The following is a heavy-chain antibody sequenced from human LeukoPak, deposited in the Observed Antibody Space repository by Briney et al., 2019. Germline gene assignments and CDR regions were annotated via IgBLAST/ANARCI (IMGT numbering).Heavy chain of an antibody. CDR1: GYTFTGYY. Sequence: ASVKVSCKASGYTFTGYYMHWVRQAPGQGLEWMGWINPNNGGTNYAQTFQGRVTMTRDTSISTAYMELSRLRSDDMAVYYCARDGLGTTTNFDYWGQGTLDTVSS. CDR2: INPNNGGT. J-gene: IGHJ4*02. V-gene: IGHV1-2*02. D-gene: IGHD7-27*01. CDR3: ARDGLGTTTNFDY.